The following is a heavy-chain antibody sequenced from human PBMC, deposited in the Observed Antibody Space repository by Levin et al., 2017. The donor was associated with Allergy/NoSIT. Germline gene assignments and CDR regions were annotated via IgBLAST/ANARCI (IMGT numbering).Heavy chain of an antibody. Sequence: PGGSLRLSCAASGFTFSSYGMHWVRQAPGKGLEWVAVIWYDGSNKYYADSVKGRFTISRDNSKNTLYLQMNSLRAEGTAVYYCAREGGYYGSGSYLDYWGQGTLVTVSS. V-gene: IGHV3-33*01. D-gene: IGHD3-10*01. CDR1: GFTFSSYG. CDR3: AREGGYYGSGSYLDY. CDR2: IWYDGSNK. J-gene: IGHJ4*02.